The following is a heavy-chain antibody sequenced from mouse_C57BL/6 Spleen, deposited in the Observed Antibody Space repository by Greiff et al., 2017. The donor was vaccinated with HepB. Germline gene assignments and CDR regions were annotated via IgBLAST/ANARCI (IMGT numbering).Heavy chain of an antibody. CDR3: ARLGLGRGGFDY. Sequence: QVQLQQSGAELVRPGTSVKLSCKASGYTFTSYWMHWVKQRPGQGLEWIGVIDPSDSYTNYNQKFKGKATLTVDTSSSTAYMQLSSLTSEDSAVYYCARLGLGRGGFDYWGQGTTLTVSS. CDR2: IDPSDSYT. J-gene: IGHJ2*01. V-gene: IGHV1-59*01. CDR1: GYTFTSYW. D-gene: IGHD4-1*01.